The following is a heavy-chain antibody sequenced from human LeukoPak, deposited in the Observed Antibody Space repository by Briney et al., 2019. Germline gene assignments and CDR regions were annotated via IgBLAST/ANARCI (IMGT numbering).Heavy chain of an antibody. CDR2: IYYSGST. J-gene: IGHJ3*02. V-gene: IGHV4-4*02. CDR1: GGSISSSNW. D-gene: IGHD6-19*01. Sequence: SETLSLTCAVSGGSISSSNWWSWVRQPPGKGLEWIGSIYYSGSTYYNPSLKSRVTTSVDMSKNQFSLKLSSVTAADTAVYYCAREAWWLVRGVFEIWGQGTMVTVSS. CDR3: AREAWWLVRGVFEI.